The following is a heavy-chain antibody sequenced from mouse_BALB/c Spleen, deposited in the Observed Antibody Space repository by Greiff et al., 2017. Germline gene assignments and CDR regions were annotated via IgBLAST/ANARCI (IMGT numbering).Heavy chain of an antibody. J-gene: IGHJ3*01. CDR3: ARGGIYGNYGAY. D-gene: IGHD2-1*01. CDR2: IWAGGST. V-gene: IGHV2-9*02. CDR1: GFSLTSYG. Sequence: VQRVESGPGLVAPSQSLSITCTVSGFSLTSYGVHWVRQPPGKGLEWLGVIWAGGSTNYNSALMSRLSISKDNSKSQVFLKMNSLQTDDTAMYYCARGGIYGNYGAYWGQGTLVTVSA.